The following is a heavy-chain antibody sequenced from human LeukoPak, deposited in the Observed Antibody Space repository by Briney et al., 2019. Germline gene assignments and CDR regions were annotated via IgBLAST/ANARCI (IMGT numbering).Heavy chain of an antibody. V-gene: IGHV3-21*04. J-gene: IGHJ5*02. CDR3: ARVNGYGDYVNGWFDP. D-gene: IGHD4-17*01. CDR1: GFTFSSYS. CDR2: ISSSSSYI. Sequence: GGSLRLSCAASGFTFSSYSMKWVRQAPGKGLEWVSFISSSSSYIYYADSVKGRFTISRDNAKNSLYLQMNSLRAEDTAVYYCARVNGYGDYVNGWFDPWGQGTLVTVSS.